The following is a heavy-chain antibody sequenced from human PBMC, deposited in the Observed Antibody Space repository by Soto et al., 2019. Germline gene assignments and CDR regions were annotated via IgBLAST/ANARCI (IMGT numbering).Heavy chain of an antibody. J-gene: IGHJ4*02. Sequence: QVQLQESGPGLVKPSDTLSLTCTVSGGSIGRHYWSWIRQPPGEGLEWIGRASPSGSPSYNPSLKSRFTISIDTSKNQFALKLTSVTAAETAAYYCARQWRGDYWGQGIMVTVSS. D-gene: IGHD3-10*01. CDR2: ASPSGSP. V-gene: IGHV4-59*08. CDR3: ARQWRGDY. CDR1: GGSIGRHY.